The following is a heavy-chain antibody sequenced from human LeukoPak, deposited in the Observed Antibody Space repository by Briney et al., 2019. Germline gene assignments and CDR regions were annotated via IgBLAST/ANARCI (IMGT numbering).Heavy chain of an antibody. J-gene: IGHJ4*02. Sequence: GRSLRLSCAASGFTFSSYAMHWVRQAPGKGLEWVAVISYDGSNKYYADSVKGRFTISRDNAKNSLYLQMNSLRAEDTAVYYCARVLVREWFGDTISDYWGQGTLVTVSS. V-gene: IGHV3-30-3*01. D-gene: IGHD3-10*01. CDR3: ARVLVREWFGDTISDY. CDR2: ISYDGSNK. CDR1: GFTFSSYA.